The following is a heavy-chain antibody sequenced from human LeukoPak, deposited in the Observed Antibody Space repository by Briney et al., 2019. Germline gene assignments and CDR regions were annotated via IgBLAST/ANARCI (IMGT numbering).Heavy chain of an antibody. D-gene: IGHD4-23*01. CDR2: ISAYNGNT. CDR3: ARDPALEGTEDYRDFGGVESVDAFDV. V-gene: IGHV1-18*01. J-gene: IGHJ3*01. Sequence: ASVKVSCKASGYTFTRYGISWVRQAPGQGRAWMGWISAYNGNTNYAQKFQGRVTITADTSTGTAYMELSSLTSDDTAMYYCARDPALEGTEDYRDFGGVESVDAFDVWGQGTMVTVFS. CDR1: GYTFTRYG.